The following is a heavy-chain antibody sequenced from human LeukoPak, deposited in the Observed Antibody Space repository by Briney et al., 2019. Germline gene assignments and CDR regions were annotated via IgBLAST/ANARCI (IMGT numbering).Heavy chain of an antibody. J-gene: IGHJ6*02. D-gene: IGHD3-3*01. V-gene: IGHV3-13*01. CDR3: ARDRNYDFWSGYYNDYYGMDV. Sequence: GGSLRLSCAASGFTFSNYDMHWVRQATGKGLEWVSAIGTAGDTYYPGSVKGRFTISRENAKNSLYLQMNSLRAEDTAVYYCARDRNYDFWSGYYNDYYGMDVWGQGTTVTVSS. CDR2: IGTAGDT. CDR1: GFTFSNYD.